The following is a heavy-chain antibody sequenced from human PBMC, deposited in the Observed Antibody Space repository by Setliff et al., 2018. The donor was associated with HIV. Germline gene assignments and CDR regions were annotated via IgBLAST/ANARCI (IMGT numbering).Heavy chain of an antibody. Sequence: ASVKVSCKASGYTFSSYAMHWVRQAPGQRLEWMGWITAGNGNTEYSQKFQGRVTITRDTSASTVYMELSSLRSEDTAMYYCAREMFIYTSSEGFPFDFWGQGTLVTVSS. CDR3: AREMFIYTSSEGFPFDF. J-gene: IGHJ4*02. D-gene: IGHD6-6*01. V-gene: IGHV1-3*01. CDR1: GYTFSSYA. CDR2: ITAGNGNT.